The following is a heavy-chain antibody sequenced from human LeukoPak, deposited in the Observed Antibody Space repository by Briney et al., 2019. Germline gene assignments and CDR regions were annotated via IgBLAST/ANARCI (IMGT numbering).Heavy chain of an antibody. CDR3: AKDLRYRYFDY. Sequence: GGSLRLSCAATGFTFSSYAISWVRQAPGKGLEWVSAISGSGGSTYYADSVKGRFTISRDNSKNTLYLQMNSLRAEDTAVYYCAKDLRYRYFDYWGQGTLVTVSS. V-gene: IGHV3-23*01. CDR1: GFTFSSYA. CDR2: ISGSGGST. D-gene: IGHD2-2*02. J-gene: IGHJ4*02.